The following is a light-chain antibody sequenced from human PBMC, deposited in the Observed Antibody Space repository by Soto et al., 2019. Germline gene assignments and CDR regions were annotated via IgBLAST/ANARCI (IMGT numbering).Light chain of an antibody. V-gene: IGLV2-8*01. J-gene: IGLJ1*01. CDR1: SSDVGAYKY. CDR3: SSYAGSNIYV. CDR2: EVT. Sequence: QSVLPQPPSASGSPGHSLTISCTGTSSDVGAYKYVSWYQQYPGKAPKLMIYEVTKRPSGVPDRFSGSKSGNTASLTVSGLQAEDEADYYCSSYAGSNIYVFGTGTKVTVL.